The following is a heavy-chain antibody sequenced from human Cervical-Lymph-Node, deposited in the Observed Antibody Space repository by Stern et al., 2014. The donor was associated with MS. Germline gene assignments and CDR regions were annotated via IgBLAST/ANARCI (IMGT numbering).Heavy chain of an antibody. CDR2: IGSTGDYI. J-gene: IGHJ4*02. D-gene: IGHD5-24*01. V-gene: IGHV3-21*01. CDR1: GFTFNSYS. Sequence: EVHLVESGGGLVKPGGSLRLSCAASGFTFNSYSMNWVRQAPGKGLEWVSSIGSTGDYINYAVSLKGRFAISRDNAQNSVYLQMNNLGDEDTAVYYCAAHRDGHNPFDYWGQGTLVSVSS. CDR3: AAHRDGHNPFDY.